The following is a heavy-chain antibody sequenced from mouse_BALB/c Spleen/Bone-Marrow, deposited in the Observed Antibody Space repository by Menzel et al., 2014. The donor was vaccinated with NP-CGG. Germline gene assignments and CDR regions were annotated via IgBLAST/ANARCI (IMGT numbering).Heavy chain of an antibody. CDR1: GFSLISYG. CDR2: IWSDGST. J-gene: IGHJ4*01. V-gene: IGHV2-6-2*01. D-gene: IGHD4-1*01. CDR3: ARSGTDYAMDY. Sequence: AQLQQSGPDLVAPSQSLSLTCTVSGFSLISYGLHWVRQPPGKGLEWLGVIWSDGSTTYNSALKSRLSISKDNSKRQVLLKMNSLQTDDTAMYYCARSGTDYAMDYWGQGTSVTVSS.